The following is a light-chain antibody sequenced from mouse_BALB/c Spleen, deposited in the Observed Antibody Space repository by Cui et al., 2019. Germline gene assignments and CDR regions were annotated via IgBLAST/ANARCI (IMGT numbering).Light chain of an antibody. Sequence: DIQMTQSPSSLSASLGGKVTSTCKASQDINQYIDWYQHKPGKGPRLLIHYTSTIQPGIPLRFSGSGSGRDYSFSISNLEPEDIATYYCLQYDNLVGALTFGAGTKLELK. CDR1: QDINQY. CDR2: YTS. J-gene: IGKJ5*01. CDR3: LQYDNLVGALT. V-gene: IGKV19-93*01.